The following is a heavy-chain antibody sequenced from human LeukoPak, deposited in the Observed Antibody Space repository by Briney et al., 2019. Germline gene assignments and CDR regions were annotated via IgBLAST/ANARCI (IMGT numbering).Heavy chain of an antibody. Sequence: PGGSLRLSCAASGFTFSSYAMHWVRQAPGKGLEGVAVISYDGSNRYYADSVKGRFTISRDNSKNTLYLQMNSLRAEDTAVYYCARGLVAADEYFDYWGQGTLVTVSS. CDR2: ISYDGSNR. V-gene: IGHV3-30*04. CDR1: GFTFSSYA. CDR3: ARGLVAADEYFDY. J-gene: IGHJ4*02. D-gene: IGHD2-15*01.